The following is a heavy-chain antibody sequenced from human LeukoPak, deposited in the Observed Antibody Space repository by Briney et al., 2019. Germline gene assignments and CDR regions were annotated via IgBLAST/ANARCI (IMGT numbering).Heavy chain of an antibody. CDR1: GFTFSSYS. V-gene: IGHV3-21*01. J-gene: IGHJ4*02. Sequence: GGSLRLSCAASGFTFSSYSMNWVRQAPGKGLEWVSSISSSSSYIYYADSVKGRFTISRDNAMNSLYLQMNSLRAEDTAVYYCARVSSGWVDYWGQGTLVTVSS. CDR3: ARVSSGWVDY. CDR2: ISSSSSYI. D-gene: IGHD6-19*01.